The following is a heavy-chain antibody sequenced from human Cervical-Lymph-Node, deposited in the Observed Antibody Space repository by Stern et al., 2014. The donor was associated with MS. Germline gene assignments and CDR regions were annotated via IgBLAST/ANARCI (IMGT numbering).Heavy chain of an antibody. V-gene: IGHV5-51*01. CDR2: IYPYDSDT. CDR3: ARHVQGFDY. J-gene: IGHJ4*02. Sequence: EVQLLESGAEVKKPGESLKISCKLSGYSFTIYYIAWVRQMPGNGLEGMGVIYPYDSDTTYSPSFQGQVTISADKSITTAYLQWSSLRASDTAMYYCARHVQGFDYWGQGTLVTVSS. CDR1: GYSFTIYY.